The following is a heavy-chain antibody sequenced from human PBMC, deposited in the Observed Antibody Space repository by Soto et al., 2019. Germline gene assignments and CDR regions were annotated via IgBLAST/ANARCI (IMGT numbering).Heavy chain of an antibody. J-gene: IGHJ3*02. V-gene: IGHV4-28*01. D-gene: IGHD2-2*01. Sequence: SETLSLTTVVSGYAISSSNWWGWIRQPPGKGLEWIGNVYYSGSAYYNQSLKSRVTMSVDKSKNQFSLKLTSVTAVDTDVYYCARRDYAKALDIWGQGTTVT. CDR1: GYAISSSNW. CDR3: ARRDYAKALDI. CDR2: VYYSGSA.